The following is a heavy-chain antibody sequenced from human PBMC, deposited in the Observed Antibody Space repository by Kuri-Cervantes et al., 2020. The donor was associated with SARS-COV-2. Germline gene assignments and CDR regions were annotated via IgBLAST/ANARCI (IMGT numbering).Heavy chain of an antibody. J-gene: IGHJ6*02. V-gene: IGHV3-64D*08. CDR1: GFTFSSYA. D-gene: IGHD1-26*01. CDR2: ISSNGGST. Sequence: GGSLRLSCSASGFTFSSYAMHWVRQAPGKGLEYVSAISSNGGSTYYADSVKGRFTTSRDNSKNTLYLQMSSLRAEDTAVYYCVKSPSCGRYYYYGMDVWGQGTTVTVSS. CDR3: VKSPSCGRYYYYGMDV.